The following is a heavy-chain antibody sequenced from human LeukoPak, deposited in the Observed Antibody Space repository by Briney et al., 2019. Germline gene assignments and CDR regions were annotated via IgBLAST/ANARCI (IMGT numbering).Heavy chain of an antibody. Sequence: GGSLRLSCAASGFTFSSYAMHWVRQAPGKGLEWVAVISYDGSNKYYADSVKGRFTISRDNSKNTLYLQMNSLRAEDTAVYYCARDPSGYKQYYYYYMDDGGKGTTVTVSS. CDR3: ARDPSGYKQYYYYYMDD. D-gene: IGHD5-12*01. J-gene: IGHJ6*03. CDR1: GFTFSSYA. CDR2: ISYDGSNK. V-gene: IGHV3-30*01.